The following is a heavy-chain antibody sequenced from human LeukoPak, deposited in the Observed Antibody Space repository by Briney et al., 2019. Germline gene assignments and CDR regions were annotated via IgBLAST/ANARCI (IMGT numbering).Heavy chain of an antibody. J-gene: IGHJ4*02. CDR3: ARSRSGYYGDVDY. D-gene: IGHD3-3*01. CDR1: GVSISTGGYY. V-gene: IGHV4-31*03. Sequence: SETLSLTCTVSGVSISTGGYYWGWIRQHPGKGLEWIGYIYYSGSTYYNPSLKSRVTISVDTSKNQFSLKLSSVTAADTAVYYCARSRSGYYGDVDYWGQGTLVTVSS. CDR2: IYYSGST.